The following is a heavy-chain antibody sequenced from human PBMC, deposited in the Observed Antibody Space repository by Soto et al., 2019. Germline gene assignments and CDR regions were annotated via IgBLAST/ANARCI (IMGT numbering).Heavy chain of an antibody. V-gene: IGHV4-39*01. J-gene: IGHJ4*02. CDR2: IYYTGNT. Sequence: QLQLQESGPGLVKPSETLSLTCTVSGGSISNSNYYWGWIRQPPGKGLEWIGSIYYTGNTYYNPSLKSRVAVSVDTSKNQFSLLLGSVTAADTAVYFCEGHSSLLLLSDYWGQGTLVTVSS. D-gene: IGHD3-22*01. CDR1: GGSISNSNYY. CDR3: EGHSSLLLLSDY.